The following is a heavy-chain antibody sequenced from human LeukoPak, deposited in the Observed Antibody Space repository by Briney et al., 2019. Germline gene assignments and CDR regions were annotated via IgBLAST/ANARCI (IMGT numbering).Heavy chain of an antibody. CDR3: ARHSGSYSYGWVDY. D-gene: IGHD5-18*01. CDR1: GYSFTSYW. CDR2: IYPGDSDT. J-gene: IGHJ4*02. V-gene: IGHV5-51*01. Sequence: GESLKISCKGSGYSFTSYWIGWVRQMRGKGLEWMGIIYPGDSDTRYSPSFQGQVTLSADKSSSTAYLQWSSLEASDTAMYYCARHSGSYSYGWVDYWGQGTLVTVSS.